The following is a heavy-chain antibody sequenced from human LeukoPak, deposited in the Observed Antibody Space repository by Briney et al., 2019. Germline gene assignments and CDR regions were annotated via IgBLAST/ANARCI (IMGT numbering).Heavy chain of an antibody. CDR2: INHSGST. V-gene: IGHV4-34*01. Sequence: PSETLSLTCAVYGGSFSGYYWSWIRQPPGKGLEWIGEINHSGSTNYNPSLKSRVTISVDTSKNQFSLKLSSVTAADTAVYYCARCCRSTSCPGGAFDIWGQGTMVTVSS. CDR3: ARCCRSTSCPGGAFDI. D-gene: IGHD2-2*01. CDR1: GGSFSGYY. J-gene: IGHJ3*02.